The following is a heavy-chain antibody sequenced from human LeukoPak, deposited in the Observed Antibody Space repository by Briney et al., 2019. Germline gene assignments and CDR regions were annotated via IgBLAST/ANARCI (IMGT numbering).Heavy chain of an antibody. D-gene: IGHD3-22*01. V-gene: IGHV4-34*01. CDR1: GGSFSGYY. J-gene: IGHJ6*02. CDR3: ARGSGYYLSYYYYYGMDV. CDR2: INHSGST. Sequence: SETLSLTCAVYGGSFSGYYWSWIRQPPGKGLEWIGEINHSGSTNYNPSLKSRVTISVDTSKNQFSLELSSVTAADTAVYYCARGSGYYLSYYYYYGMDVWGQGTTVTVSS.